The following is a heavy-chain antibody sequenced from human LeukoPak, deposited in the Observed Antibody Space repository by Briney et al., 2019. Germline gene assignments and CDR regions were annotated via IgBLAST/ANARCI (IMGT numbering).Heavy chain of an antibody. J-gene: IGHJ4*02. D-gene: IGHD3-3*01. CDR2: IWNDGNEK. CDR1: GFSVRNHG. CDR3: AKGARIEWPTPIDS. V-gene: IGHV3-33*03. Sequence: GGSLGLSCEASGFSVRNHGIHWIRRAPGKGLEWVAVIWNDGNEKHYADSVKGRFTISKDNSKNTAFLQMNSLRAEDTAMYYCAKGARIEWPTPIDSWGQGTLVSVSS.